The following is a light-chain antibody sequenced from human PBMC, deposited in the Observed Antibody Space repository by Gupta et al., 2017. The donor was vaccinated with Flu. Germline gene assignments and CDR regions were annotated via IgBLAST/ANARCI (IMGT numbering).Light chain of an antibody. CDR3: MQARQTPPWT. Sequence: DIVMTQSPLFLSVTLGEPASISCRSSQSLLHFNGYNNLVCYMQRPGQSPHLLIYMGSNRDSGVPDRFSGSGSGTHFTLRIRRVEAEDVGVYYCMQARQTPPWTFGQGTKVEVK. CDR2: MGS. CDR1: QSLLHFNGYNN. V-gene: IGKV2-28*01. J-gene: IGKJ1*01.